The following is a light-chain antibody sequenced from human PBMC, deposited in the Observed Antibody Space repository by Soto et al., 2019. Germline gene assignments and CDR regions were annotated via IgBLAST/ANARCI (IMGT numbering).Light chain of an antibody. CDR1: QSISSW. J-gene: IGKJ1*01. CDR2: KAS. V-gene: IGKV1-5*03. CDR3: QQYNSYTWT. Sequence: DIQMTQSPSTMSASVGHRVTITCGASQSISSWLAWYQQKPGKAPKLLIYKASSLESGVPSRFSGSGSGTEFTLTISSLKTDDFATYDCQQYNSYTWTFCQGTKVDI.